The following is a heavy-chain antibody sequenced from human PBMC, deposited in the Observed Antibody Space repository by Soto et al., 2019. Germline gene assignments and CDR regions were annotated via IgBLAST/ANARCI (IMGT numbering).Heavy chain of an antibody. CDR2: IRSKAYGGTT. CDR1: GFTLGDYA. J-gene: IGHJ3*02. Sequence: GGSLRLSCTACGFTLGDYAMSWFRQAPGKGLEWVGLIRSKAYGGTTEYAASVEGSFTISRDDSKSIAYLQMNSLKTEDTAVYYCTRDQIVGATTRDAFDIWRQGTMVTVSS. V-gene: IGHV3-49*03. CDR3: TRDQIVGATTRDAFDI. D-gene: IGHD1-26*01.